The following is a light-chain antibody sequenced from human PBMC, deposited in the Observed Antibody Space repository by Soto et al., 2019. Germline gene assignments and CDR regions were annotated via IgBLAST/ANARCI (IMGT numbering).Light chain of an antibody. J-gene: IGLJ2*01. CDR1: SSDVGGYNY. Sequence: QCALTQPPSASGSPGQSVTISCTGTSSDVGGYNYVSWYQQHPGKAPKLMIYEVSKRPSGVPDRFSGSKSGNTASLTVSGLQAEDEADYYCSSYAGSNKRVVFGGGTKLTVL. V-gene: IGLV2-8*01. CDR3: SSYAGSNKRVV. CDR2: EVS.